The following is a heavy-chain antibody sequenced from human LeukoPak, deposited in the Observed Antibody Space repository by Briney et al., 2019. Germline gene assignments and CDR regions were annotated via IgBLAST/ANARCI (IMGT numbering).Heavy chain of an antibody. CDR2: ISPSGGST. Sequence: ASVKVSCKAFGYTFTSNYMHWVRQAPGQGPEWMGVISPSGGSTTYAQKFQGRVTLTRDMSTSTDYLELSSLRSEDTAVYYCARGRDDYGDYQYAFDIWGQGTMVTVSS. V-gene: IGHV1-46*01. CDR3: ARGRDDYGDYQYAFDI. J-gene: IGHJ3*02. CDR1: GYTFTSNY. D-gene: IGHD4-17*01.